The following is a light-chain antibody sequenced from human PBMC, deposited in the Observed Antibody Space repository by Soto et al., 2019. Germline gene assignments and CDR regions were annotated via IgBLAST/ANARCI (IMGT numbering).Light chain of an antibody. CDR2: GAS. Sequence: IVLTQSPGTLSLSPLEISTLSCRASQSVSTRSLAWYQQKPGQAPRLLISGASSRAADIPGRFSGSGSGTDFTLTINRLEPEDFAVYYCQQYDSSPRTFGQGTKVDIK. V-gene: IGKV3-20*01. CDR3: QQYDSSPRT. CDR1: QSVSTRS. J-gene: IGKJ1*01.